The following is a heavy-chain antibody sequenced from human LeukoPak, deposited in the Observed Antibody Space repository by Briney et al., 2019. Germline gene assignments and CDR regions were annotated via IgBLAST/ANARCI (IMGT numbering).Heavy chain of an antibody. CDR3: ARDLGHTSGLDY. CDR2: IWYDGSNK. Sequence: PGRSLRLSCAPSGFTFSSYGMHWVREAPGKGLEWVAVIWYDGSNKYYADSVKGRFTISRDNSKNTLYLQMNSLRAEDTAVYYCARDLGHTSGLDYWGQGTLVTVSS. CDR1: GFTFSSYG. V-gene: IGHV3-33*01. D-gene: IGHD3-10*01. J-gene: IGHJ4*02.